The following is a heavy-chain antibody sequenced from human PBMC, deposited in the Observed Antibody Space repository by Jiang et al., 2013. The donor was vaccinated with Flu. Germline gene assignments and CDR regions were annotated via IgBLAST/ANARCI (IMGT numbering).Heavy chain of an antibody. J-gene: IGHJ4*02. CDR2: MNPNSGNT. Sequence: SGAEVKKPGASVKVSCKASGYTFTSYDINWVRQATGQGLEWMGWMNPNSGNTGYAQKFQGRVTMTRNTSISTAYMELSSLRSEDTAVYYCARGDIDYYDSSGYYFDYWGQGTLVTVSS. V-gene: IGHV1-8*01. CDR3: ARGDIDYYDSSGYYFDY. D-gene: IGHD3-22*01. CDR1: GYTFTSYD.